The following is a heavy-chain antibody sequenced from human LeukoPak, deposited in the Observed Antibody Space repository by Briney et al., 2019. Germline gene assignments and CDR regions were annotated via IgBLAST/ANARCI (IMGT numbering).Heavy chain of an antibody. CDR2: IYYSGST. V-gene: IGHV4-30-4*08. Sequence: SETLSLTCTVSGGSISSGDYYWSWIRQPPGKGLEWIGYIYYSGSTYYNPSLKSRVTISVDTFKNQFSLKLSSVTAADTAVYYCAREVMCSSTSCYLAFRYYYYYMDVWGKGTTVTVSS. J-gene: IGHJ6*03. D-gene: IGHD2-2*01. CDR1: GGSISSGDYY. CDR3: AREVMCSSTSCYLAFRYYYYYMDV.